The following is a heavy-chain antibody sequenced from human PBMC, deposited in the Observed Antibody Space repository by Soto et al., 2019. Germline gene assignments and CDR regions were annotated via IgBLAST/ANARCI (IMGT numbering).Heavy chain of an antibody. CDR3: ATLYCSSTSCYHGWFDP. J-gene: IGHJ5*02. Sequence: ASVKVSCKASGYTFTSYDINWVRQATGQGLEWMGWMNPNSGNTGYAQKFQGRVTMTRNTSISTAYMELSSLRSEDTAVYYCATLYCSSTSCYHGWFDPWGQGTLVTVSS. CDR2: MNPNSGNT. D-gene: IGHD2-2*01. CDR1: GYTFTSYD. V-gene: IGHV1-8*01.